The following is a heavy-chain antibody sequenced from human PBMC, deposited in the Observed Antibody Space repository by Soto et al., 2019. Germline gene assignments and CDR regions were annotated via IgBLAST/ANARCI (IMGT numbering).Heavy chain of an antibody. CDR3: ARVWVGTTFAYYYGMVV. Sequence: QVQLVQSGAEVKKPGASVKVSCKASGYTFTTYGINWVRQAPGQGLEWMGWISAYNGNTNYAQKLQGRVTMTTDTSTSTAYMELRSLRSDDTAVYYCARVWVGTTFAYYYGMVVWGQGTTVTVSS. J-gene: IGHJ6*02. D-gene: IGHD1-1*01. V-gene: IGHV1-18*01. CDR1: GYTFTTYG. CDR2: ISAYNGNT.